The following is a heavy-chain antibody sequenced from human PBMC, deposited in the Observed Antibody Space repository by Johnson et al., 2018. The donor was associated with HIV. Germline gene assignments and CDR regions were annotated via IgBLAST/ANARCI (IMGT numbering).Heavy chain of an antibody. Sequence: QVQLVESGGGVVQPGRSLRLSCAASGFTFSSYAMHWVRQAPGKGLEWVAVISFDGSNKYYADSVKGRFTISRDNSKNTLYLQINSLRAEDTAVYYCARDHEMATIGDAFDILGQGTMVTVSS. J-gene: IGHJ3*02. CDR1: GFTFSSYA. V-gene: IGHV3-30*04. D-gene: IGHD5-24*01. CDR2: ISFDGSNK. CDR3: ARDHEMATIGDAFDI.